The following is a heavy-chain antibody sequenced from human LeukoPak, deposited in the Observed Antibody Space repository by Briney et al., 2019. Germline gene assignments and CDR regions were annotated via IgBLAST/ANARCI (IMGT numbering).Heavy chain of an antibody. Sequence: SESLSLTCTVSGGSLSSSSYDWSWIRDPAGKGLEGIGRIETSGSTNYNPSLKSRVPMSVDTSQNQFSLTLSSVTAADTAVYYCARDVWYRYYGSGSSYHPLDYWGQGTLVPVSS. CDR3: ARDVWYRYYGSGSSYHPLDY. J-gene: IGHJ4*02. CDR2: IETSGST. CDR1: GGSLSSSSYD. D-gene: IGHD3-10*01. V-gene: IGHV4-61*02.